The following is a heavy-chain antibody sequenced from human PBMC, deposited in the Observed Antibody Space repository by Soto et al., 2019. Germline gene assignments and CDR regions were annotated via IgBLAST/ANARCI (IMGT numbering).Heavy chain of an antibody. J-gene: IGHJ4*02. CDR1: GGPFSSYP. Sequence: QVQLVQSGAEVKKPGSSVKVSCKASGGPFSSYPLTWVRQAPGQGLEWMGGIIPIFGIVNSSQKFQGRVSITAGEPTSTAYMEFSSLTSEDTGVYYCARPRTTATTKGYDYWGQGTLCTVSS. CDR3: ARPRTTATTKGYDY. CDR2: IIPIFGIV. V-gene: IGHV1-69*01. D-gene: IGHD1-1*01.